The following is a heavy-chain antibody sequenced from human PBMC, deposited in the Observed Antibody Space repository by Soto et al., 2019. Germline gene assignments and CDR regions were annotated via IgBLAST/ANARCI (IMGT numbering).Heavy chain of an antibody. D-gene: IGHD3-3*01. Sequence: ASETLSLTCTVSGVSISSSSYCWGWIRQPPGKGLEWIGSIYYSGSTYYNPSLKSRVTISVDTSKNQFSLKLSSVTAADTAVYYCARRITIFGVWGQGTPVTVSS. V-gene: IGHV4-39*01. CDR2: IYYSGST. J-gene: IGHJ4*02. CDR1: GVSISSSSYC. CDR3: ARRITIFGV.